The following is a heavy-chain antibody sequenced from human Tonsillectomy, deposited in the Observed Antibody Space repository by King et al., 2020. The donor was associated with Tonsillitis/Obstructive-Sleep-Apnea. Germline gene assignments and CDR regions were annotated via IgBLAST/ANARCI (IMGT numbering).Heavy chain of an antibody. D-gene: IGHD3-3*01. V-gene: IGHV3-9*01. J-gene: IGHJ6*03. Sequence: EVQLVESGGGLVQPGRSLRLSCAASGFTFDDYAMHWVRQAPGKGLEWVSGFSGNSGSIGNADSVKGRFTIARENAKNSLSLQMNSLRAEDTALYYCAKDGTYYDFWSGYSYMDVWGKGTTVTVSS. CDR3: AKDGTYYDFWSGYSYMDV. CDR1: GFTFDDYA. CDR2: FSGNSGSI.